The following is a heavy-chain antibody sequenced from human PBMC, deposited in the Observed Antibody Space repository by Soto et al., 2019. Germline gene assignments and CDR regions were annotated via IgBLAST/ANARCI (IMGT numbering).Heavy chain of an antibody. CDR1: GYTFTSYG. CDR2: ISAYNGNT. CDR3: ARDNWTTVTMPPLDY. Sequence: ASVKVSCKASGYTFTSYGISWVRQAPGQGLEWMGWISAYNGNTNYAQKLQGRVTMTTDTSTSTAYMELRSLRSDDTAVYYCARDNWTTVTMPPLDYWGQGTLVTVSS. J-gene: IGHJ4*02. D-gene: IGHD4-17*01. V-gene: IGHV1-18*01.